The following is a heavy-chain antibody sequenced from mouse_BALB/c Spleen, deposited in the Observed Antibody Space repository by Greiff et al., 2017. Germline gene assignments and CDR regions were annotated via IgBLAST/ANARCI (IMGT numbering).Heavy chain of an antibody. CDR3: ARGYYYGSRRYFDV. Sequence: VQLQQSGAELVRPGTSVKVSCKASGYAFTNYLIEWVKQRPGQGLEWIGVINPGSGGTNYNEKFKGKATLTADKSSSTAYMQLSSLTSDDSAVYFCARGYYYGSRRYFDVWGAGTTVTVSS. CDR1: GYAFTNYL. D-gene: IGHD1-1*01. CDR2: INPGSGGT. V-gene: IGHV1-54*01. J-gene: IGHJ1*01.